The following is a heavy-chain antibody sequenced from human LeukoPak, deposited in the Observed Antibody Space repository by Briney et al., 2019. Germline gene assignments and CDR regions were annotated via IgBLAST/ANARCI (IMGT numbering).Heavy chain of an antibody. J-gene: IGHJ4*02. CDR1: GGSFSGYY. V-gene: IGHV4-34*01. Sequence: PSETLSLTCAAYGGSFSGYYWSWIRQPPGKGLEWIGEINHSGSTNYNPSLKSRVTISVDTSKNQFSLKLSSVTAADTAVYYCARGWWLRQFDYWGQGTLVTVSS. CDR2: INHSGST. D-gene: IGHD5-12*01. CDR3: ARGWWLRQFDY.